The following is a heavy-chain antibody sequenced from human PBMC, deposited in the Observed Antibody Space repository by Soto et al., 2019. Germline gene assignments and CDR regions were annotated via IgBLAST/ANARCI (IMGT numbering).Heavy chain of an antibody. J-gene: IGHJ4*02. V-gene: IGHV1-2*02. CDR2: INPKSGDT. CDR3: ARVHCSGAICQLFDY. CDR1: GYTFTVYY. Sequence: ASVKVSCKASGYTFTVYYMHWVRQAPGQGLEWMGWINPKSGDTMYPQKFQGRVTMTRDTSISTAYMELTRLRSDDTAVYYCARVHCSGAICQLFDYWGQGTLVTVSS. D-gene: IGHD2-15*01.